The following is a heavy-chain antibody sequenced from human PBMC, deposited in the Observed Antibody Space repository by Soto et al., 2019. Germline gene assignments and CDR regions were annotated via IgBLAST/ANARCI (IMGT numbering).Heavy chain of an antibody. CDR3: AHSGDSNYDCGFDY. CDR2: IYWDDDK. CDR1: GFSLSTSGVG. D-gene: IGHD4-4*01. Sequence: QITLKESGPTLVKPTQTLTLTCTFSGFSLSTSGVGVGWIRQPPGKALEWLALIYWDDDKRYSPSLKSRLTITKDPSKNQVVLTMTNMDPVDTATYYCAHSGDSNYDCGFDYWGQGTLVTVSS. V-gene: IGHV2-5*02. J-gene: IGHJ4*02.